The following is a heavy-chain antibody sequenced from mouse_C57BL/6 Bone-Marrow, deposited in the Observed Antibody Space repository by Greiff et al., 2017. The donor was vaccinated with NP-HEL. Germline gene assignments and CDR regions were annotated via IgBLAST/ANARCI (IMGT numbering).Heavy chain of an antibody. Sequence: EVKLEESGPGLVKPSQSLSLTCSVTGYSITSGYYWNWLRQFPGNKLEWMGYISYDGSNNYNPSLKNRISITRDTSKNQFFLKLNSVTTEDTATYYCARRPYQDAMDYWGQGTSVTVSS. D-gene: IGHD2-10*01. CDR1: GYSITSGYY. V-gene: IGHV3-6*01. CDR3: ARRPYQDAMDY. J-gene: IGHJ4*01. CDR2: ISYDGSN.